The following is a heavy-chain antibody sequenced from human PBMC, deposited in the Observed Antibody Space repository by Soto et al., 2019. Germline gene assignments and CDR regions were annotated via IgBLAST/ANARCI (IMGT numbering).Heavy chain of an antibody. D-gene: IGHD3-10*01. J-gene: IGHJ6*02. Sequence: WGSLRLSCAASGFSFSNHGMQWVRQAPGKGLEWVAVISYDGNVKYYTDSVKGRFTISRDNSQSTLFLQMDSLRPEDAAVYYCAKDLKVSGGFHGSLNYYYGMDVWGQGTTVTVSS. CDR2: ISYDGNVK. CDR1: GFSFSNHG. CDR3: AKDLKVSGGFHGSLNYYYGMDV. V-gene: IGHV3-30*18.